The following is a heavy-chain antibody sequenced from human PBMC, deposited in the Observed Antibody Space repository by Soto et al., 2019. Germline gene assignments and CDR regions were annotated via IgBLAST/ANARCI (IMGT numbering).Heavy chain of an antibody. J-gene: IGHJ4*02. D-gene: IGHD6-13*01. V-gene: IGHV3-30*18. Sequence: EGSLRLSCEASGFTFSNYGMHWVRQAPGKGLEWVAVIASDGRDKKFADSVKGRFTISRDNSRDTLYLQMDSLRPDDTALYYCAKDRAVRAAAYYFDYWGPGTMGTVSS. CDR1: GFTFSNYG. CDR2: IASDGRDK. CDR3: AKDRAVRAAAYYFDY.